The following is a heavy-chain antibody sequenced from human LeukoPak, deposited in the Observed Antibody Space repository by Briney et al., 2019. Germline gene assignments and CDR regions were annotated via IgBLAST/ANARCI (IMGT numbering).Heavy chain of an antibody. V-gene: IGHV3-23*01. CDR2: ISGSGGST. CDR3: AKGGFFYGDYDFDY. Sequence: GGSLRLSCAASGFTFSSYAMSWVRQAPGKGLEWVSAISGSGGSTYYADSVKGRFTISRDNSKSTLYLQMNSLRAEDTAVYYCAKGGFFYGDYDFDYWGQGTLVTVSS. CDR1: GFTFSSYA. D-gene: IGHD4-17*01. J-gene: IGHJ4*02.